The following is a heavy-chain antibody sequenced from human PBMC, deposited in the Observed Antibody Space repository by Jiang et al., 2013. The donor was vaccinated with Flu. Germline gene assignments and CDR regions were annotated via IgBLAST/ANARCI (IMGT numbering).Heavy chain of an antibody. CDR3: AKGILTKRGVVVPAAIPPHY. J-gene: IGHJ4*02. D-gene: IGHD2-2*02. V-gene: IGHV3-30*18. CDR2: ISYDGSNK. CDR1: GFTFSSYG. Sequence: VQLLESGGGVVQPGRSLRLSCAASGFTFSSYGMHWVRQAPGKGLEWVAVISYDGSNKYYADSVKGRFTISRDNSKNTLYLQMNSLKAEDTAVYYCAKGILTKRGVVVPAAIPPHYWGQGTLVTVSS.